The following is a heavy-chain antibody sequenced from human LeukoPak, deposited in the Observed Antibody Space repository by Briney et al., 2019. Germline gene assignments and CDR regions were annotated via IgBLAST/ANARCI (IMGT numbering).Heavy chain of an antibody. CDR1: GFTFSSYG. Sequence: PGRSLRLSCAASGFTFSSYGMHWVRQAPGKGLEWVAVISYDGSNKYYADSVKGRFTISRDNSKNMLYLQMNSLRAEDTAVYYCANSPVAGGYWGQGTLVTVSS. V-gene: IGHV3-30*18. CDR3: ANSPVAGGY. CDR2: ISYDGSNK. D-gene: IGHD6-19*01. J-gene: IGHJ4*02.